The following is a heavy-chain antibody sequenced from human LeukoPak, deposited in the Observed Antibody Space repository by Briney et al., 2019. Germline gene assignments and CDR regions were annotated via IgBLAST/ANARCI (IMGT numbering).Heavy chain of an antibody. CDR3: AKDLSVIPRFKFVD. CDR2: ISGSGYST. D-gene: IGHD2-21*01. CDR1: GFTFGSYA. Sequence: GGSLRLSCAASGFTFGSYAMSWVRQAPGKGLEWVSAISGSGYSTYYPDSVKGRFTISRDTSKNTLYLQMNSLRAEDTAVYYCAKDLSVIPRFKFVDWGQGTLVTVSS. V-gene: IGHV3-23*01. J-gene: IGHJ4*02.